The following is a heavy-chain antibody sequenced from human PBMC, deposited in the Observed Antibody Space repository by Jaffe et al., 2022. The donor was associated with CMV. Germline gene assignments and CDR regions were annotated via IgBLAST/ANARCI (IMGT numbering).Heavy chain of an antibody. CDR3: ARDRYCSGGSCYSGGGYFDY. D-gene: IGHD2-15*01. J-gene: IGHJ4*02. Sequence: QVQLVESGGGLVKPGGSLRLSCAASGFTFSDYYMSWIRQAPGKGLEWVSYISSSGSTIYYADSVKGRFTISRDNAKNSLYLQMNSLRAEDTAVYYCARDRYCSGGSCYSGGGYFDYWGQGTLVTVSS. CDR2: ISSSGSTI. CDR1: GFTFSDYY. V-gene: IGHV3-11*01.